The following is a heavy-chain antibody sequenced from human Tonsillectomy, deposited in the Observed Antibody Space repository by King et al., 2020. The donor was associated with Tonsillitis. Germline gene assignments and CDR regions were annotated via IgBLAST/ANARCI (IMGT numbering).Heavy chain of an antibody. CDR3: ARGDYTYGRFDY. CDR2: INHSEIT. V-gene: IGHV4-34*01. CDR1: GGSFSGYY. J-gene: IGHJ4*02. D-gene: IGHD5-18*01. Sequence: VQLQQWGAGLLKPSETLSLTCAVYGGSFSGYYWSWIRQPPGKGLEWIGEINHSEITNYNPSLKGRVTISVDTSKNQFSLKLTSVTAADTAVYYCARGDYTYGRFDYWGQGTLVTVSS.